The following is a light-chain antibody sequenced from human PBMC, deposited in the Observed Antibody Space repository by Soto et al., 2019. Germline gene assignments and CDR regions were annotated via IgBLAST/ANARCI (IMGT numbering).Light chain of an antibody. CDR1: QSVGSY. CDR3: QQYDTSSTWT. J-gene: IGKJ1*01. V-gene: IGKV3-11*01. Sequence: EIVLIQSPATLSLSPGERATLSCRASQSVGSYLAWYQHKPGQAPRLLISDASNRATGIPARFSGSGSETDFTLTISSLEPEDSAVYYCQQYDTSSTWTFGQGTKVDIK. CDR2: DAS.